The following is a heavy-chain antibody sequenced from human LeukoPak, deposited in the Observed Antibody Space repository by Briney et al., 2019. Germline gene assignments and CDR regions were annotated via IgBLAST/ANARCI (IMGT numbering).Heavy chain of an antibody. V-gene: IGHV3-11*01. CDR3: PGDWSTYDSSGKGDGYYFYMDV. Sequence: GGSLRLSRAASRFTFSDYYMSWIRQAPGKGLEWVSDISSSVSTIYYAHSVKGGFTISRDNAKNSPYLQMNILRAENTPGNNLPGDWSTYDSSGKGDGYYFYMDVWGKGTTVTVSS. D-gene: IGHD3-22*01. J-gene: IGHJ6*03. CDR2: ISSSVSTI. CDR1: RFTFSDYY.